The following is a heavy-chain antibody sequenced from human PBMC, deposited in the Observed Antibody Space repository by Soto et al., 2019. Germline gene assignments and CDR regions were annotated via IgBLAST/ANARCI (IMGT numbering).Heavy chain of an antibody. J-gene: IGHJ3*02. CDR2: ISYDGSNK. D-gene: IGHD3-10*01. CDR3: ASSAVSAFDI. CDR1: GFTFSSYA. Sequence: LRLSCAASGFTFSSYAMHWVRQAPGKGLEWVAVISYDGSNKYYADSVKGRFTISRDNSKNTLYLQMNSLRAEDTAVYYCASSAVSAFDIWGQGTMVTVSS. V-gene: IGHV3-30-3*01.